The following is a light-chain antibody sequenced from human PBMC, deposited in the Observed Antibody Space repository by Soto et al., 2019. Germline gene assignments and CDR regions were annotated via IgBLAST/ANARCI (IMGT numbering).Light chain of an antibody. CDR2: DAS. Sequence: EIVMTQSPATLSVSPGERATLSCRASQSVNSNLAWYRQKPGQAPRVLISDASTRATGVPARFSGSGSGTECTLTISSLQSEDSGIDYCQQYNFWPPLTFGGGTKVEIK. CDR1: QSVNSN. J-gene: IGKJ4*01. V-gene: IGKV3-15*01. CDR3: QQYNFWPPLT.